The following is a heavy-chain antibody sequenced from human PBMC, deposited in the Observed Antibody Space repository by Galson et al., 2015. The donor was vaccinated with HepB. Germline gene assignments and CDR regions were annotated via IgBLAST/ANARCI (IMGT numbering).Heavy chain of an antibody. V-gene: IGHV1-69*13. D-gene: IGHD5-24*01. CDR1: GYTLTELS. Sequence: SVKVSCKVSGYTLTELSMHWVRQAPGKGLEWMGGIIPIFGTANYAQKFQGRVTITADESTSTAYMELSSLRSEDTAVYYCAREAEMATIKDYYYGMDVWGQGTTVTVSS. CDR2: IIPIFGTA. J-gene: IGHJ6*02. CDR3: AREAEMATIKDYYYGMDV.